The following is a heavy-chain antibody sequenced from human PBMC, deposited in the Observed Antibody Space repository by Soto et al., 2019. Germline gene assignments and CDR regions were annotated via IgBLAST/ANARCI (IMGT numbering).Heavy chain of an antibody. CDR2: ISAYNGNT. CDR1: GYTFTSYG. J-gene: IGHJ4*02. Sequence: QVKLVQSGAEVKKPGASVKVSCKASGYTFTSYGISWVRQAPGQGLEWMGWISAYNGNTNYAQKLQGRVTMTTDTSTSTAYMELRSLRSDDTAVYYCARDNFSLQVAAAGTLDYWGQGTLVTVSS. CDR3: ARDNFSLQVAAAGTLDY. V-gene: IGHV1-18*01. D-gene: IGHD6-13*01.